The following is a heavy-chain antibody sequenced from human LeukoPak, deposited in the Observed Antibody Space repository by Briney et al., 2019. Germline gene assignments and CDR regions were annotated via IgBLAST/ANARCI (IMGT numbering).Heavy chain of an antibody. CDR1: GFTFSSYA. CDR3: AREPGYFDY. Sequence: QTGGSLRLSCAASGFTFSSYAMHWVRQAPGKGLEWVAVISYDGSNKYYADSVKGRFTISRDNSKNTLYLQMNSLRAEDTAVYYCAREPGYFDYWGQGTLVTVSS. J-gene: IGHJ4*02. V-gene: IGHV3-30-3*01. CDR2: ISYDGSNK.